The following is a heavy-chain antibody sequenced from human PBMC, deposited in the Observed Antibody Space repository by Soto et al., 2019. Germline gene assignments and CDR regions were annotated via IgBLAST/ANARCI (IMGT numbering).Heavy chain of an antibody. Sequence: QVQLQESGPGLVKPSQTLSLTCTVSGGYISSGGYYWSWIRQHPGKGLEWIGYIYYSGSTYYNPSLKSRVNLSVDTSKNQFSLKLRSVTAADTAVDYCAREISYYDSSGYYYVYFDYWGQGTLVTVSS. J-gene: IGHJ4*02. D-gene: IGHD3-22*01. CDR1: GGYISSGGYY. CDR2: IYYSGST. CDR3: AREISYYDSSGYYYVYFDY. V-gene: IGHV4-31*03.